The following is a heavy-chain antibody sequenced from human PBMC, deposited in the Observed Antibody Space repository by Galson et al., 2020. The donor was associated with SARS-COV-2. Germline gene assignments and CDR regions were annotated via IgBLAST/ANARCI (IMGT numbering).Heavy chain of an antibody. D-gene: IGHD3-10*01. Sequence: ASETLSLTCSVSGGSVNRYYLSWIRQPAGKGLEWIGRIYASIFTNYNHSLNYNPSPKTRVTMSVDTSQRQFSLNPASVTAADTAVYYWATQSQYYESGSFCSWGQGTLVTVSS. CDR3: ATQSQYYESGSFCS. J-gene: IGHJ5*02. CDR2: IYASIFTNYNHSL. V-gene: IGHV4-4*07. CDR1: GGSVNRYY.